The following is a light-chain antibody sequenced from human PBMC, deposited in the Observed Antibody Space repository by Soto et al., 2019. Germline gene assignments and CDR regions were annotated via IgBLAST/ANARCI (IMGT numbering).Light chain of an antibody. Sequence: EIVLTQSPVTLSVSPGESATLSCRASQSVSTNLAWYQQKPGQAPRLLIYGAYTRATAVPDRFSGSGSGTDFTLTISSLQSEDFEVYYCQQYHSWRSFGQGTKVESK. CDR2: GAY. CDR1: QSVSTN. J-gene: IGKJ1*01. V-gene: IGKV3-15*01. CDR3: QQYHSWRS.